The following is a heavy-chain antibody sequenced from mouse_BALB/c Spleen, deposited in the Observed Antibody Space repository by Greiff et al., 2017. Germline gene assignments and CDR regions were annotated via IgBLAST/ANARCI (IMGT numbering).Heavy chain of an antibody. D-gene: IGHD1-2*01. V-gene: IGHV1-4*02. CDR3: ARLLRLFAY. CDR2: INPSSGYT. J-gene: IGHJ3*01. CDR1: GYTFTSYT. Sequence: VQLQQSAAELARPGASVKMSCKASGYTFTSYTMHWVKQRPGQGLEWIGYINPSSGYTEYNQKFKDKTTLTADKSSSTAYMQLSSLTSEDSAVYYCARLLRLFAYWGQGTLVTVSA.